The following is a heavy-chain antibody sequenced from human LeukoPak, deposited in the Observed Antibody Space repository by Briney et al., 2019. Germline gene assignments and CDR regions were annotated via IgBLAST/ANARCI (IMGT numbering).Heavy chain of an antibody. Sequence: GRALILSCAASGFTFSSYGMHWVRQAPGKGLEGVSAIWSDGSNKYYADSVKGRFTISRDNSANTLFLRRISGRVEDTAVYYCARATYCSSTSCGRVEYWGPGNLVTVSS. CDR1: GFTFSSYG. CDR2: IWSDGSNK. V-gene: IGHV3-33*02. CDR3: ARATYCSSTSCGRVEY. J-gene: IGHJ4*02. D-gene: IGHD2-2*01.